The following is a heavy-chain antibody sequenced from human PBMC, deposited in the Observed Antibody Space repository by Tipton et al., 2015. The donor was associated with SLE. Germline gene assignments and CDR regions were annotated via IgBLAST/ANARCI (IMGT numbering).Heavy chain of an antibody. CDR1: GFTFSSYW. J-gene: IGHJ6*02. Sequence: SLRLSCAASGFTFSSYWMHWVRQAPGKGLVWVSRINSDGSGTTYADSVKGRFTISRDNAKNTLYLQMNSLRAEDTAVYYCARENPLGGMDVWGQGTTVTVSS. CDR2: INSDGSGT. D-gene: IGHD1-14*01. V-gene: IGHV3-74*01. CDR3: ARENPLGGMDV.